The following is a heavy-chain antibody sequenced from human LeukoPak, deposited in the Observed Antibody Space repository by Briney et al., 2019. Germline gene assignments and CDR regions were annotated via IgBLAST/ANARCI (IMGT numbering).Heavy chain of an antibody. V-gene: IGHV4-34*01. Sequence: PSETLSLTCAVYGGSFSGYYWSWIRQPPGKGLEWIGEINHSGSTNYNPSLKSRVTISVDTSKNQFSLKLSSVTAADTAVYYCARLEDGTMIVNWGQGTLVTVSS. CDR2: INHSGST. CDR1: GGSFSGYY. J-gene: IGHJ4*02. CDR3: ARLEDGTMIVN. D-gene: IGHD3-22*01.